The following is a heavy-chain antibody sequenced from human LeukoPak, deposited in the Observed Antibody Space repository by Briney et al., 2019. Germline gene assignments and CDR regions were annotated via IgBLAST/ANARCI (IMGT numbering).Heavy chain of an antibody. CDR2: ISRNSGSL. Sequence: SLRLSCAASGFTFDDYAMYWVRQAPGKGLGWVSGISRNSGSLGYAGSVKGRFTISRDNAKNSLYLQMNSLRAEDTALYYCAKAAKQGWYFDYWGQGTLVTVSS. D-gene: IGHD2-15*01. J-gene: IGHJ4*02. CDR3: AKAAKQGWYFDY. CDR1: GFTFDDYA. V-gene: IGHV3-9*01.